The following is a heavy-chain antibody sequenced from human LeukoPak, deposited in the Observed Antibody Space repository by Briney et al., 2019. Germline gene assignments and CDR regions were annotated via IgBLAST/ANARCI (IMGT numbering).Heavy chain of an antibody. V-gene: IGHV1-18*01. D-gene: IGHD3-22*01. CDR1: GYTFTSYG. J-gene: IGHJ5*02. CDR2: ISAYNGNT. CDR3: ARDSRWGCYDSSGYPPDP. Sequence: ASVKVSCKASGYTFTSYGISWVRQAPGQGLEWMGWISAYNGNTNYAQKLQGRVTMTTDTSTSTAYMELRSLRSDDTAVYYCARDSRWGCYDSSGYPPDPWGQGTLVTVSS.